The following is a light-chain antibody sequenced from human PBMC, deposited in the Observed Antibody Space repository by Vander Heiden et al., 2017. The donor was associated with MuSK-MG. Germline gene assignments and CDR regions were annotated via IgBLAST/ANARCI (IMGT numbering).Light chain of an antibody. J-gene: IGLJ2*01. CDR3: SSGDDTLNGV. CDR2: RNN. V-gene: IGLV1-44*01. CDR1: TSNIGNNP. Sequence: QSVLTQPPSASGTPGQSVTISCSGSTSNIGNNPVNWYLQPPGAAPKLIIYRNNQRPSGVPDRFSGSKSGTSASLDISGLQADDEGDYYCSSGDDTLNGVFGGGTKLTVL.